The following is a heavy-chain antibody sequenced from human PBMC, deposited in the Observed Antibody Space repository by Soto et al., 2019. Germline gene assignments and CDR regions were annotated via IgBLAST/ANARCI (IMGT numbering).Heavy chain of an antibody. CDR1: GFTFSTYA. CDR3: AARPDAVVASGFDI. CDR2: ISYDGSNK. J-gene: IGHJ3*02. D-gene: IGHD2-15*01. Sequence: QVQLVESGGGVVQPGRSLRLSCAASGFTFSTYAMHWVRQAPGKGLEWVAVISYDGSNKYYADSVKGRFSISRDNSKNTRYLQMNSLRAEDTAVYYCAARPDAVVASGFDIWGRGTMVTVSS. V-gene: IGHV3-30-3*01.